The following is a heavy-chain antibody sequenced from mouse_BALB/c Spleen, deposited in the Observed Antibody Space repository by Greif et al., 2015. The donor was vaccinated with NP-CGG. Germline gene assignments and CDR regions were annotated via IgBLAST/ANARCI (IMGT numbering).Heavy chain of an antibody. Sequence: QVQLQQSGPGLVAPSQSLSITCTVSGFSLTGYGVNWVRQPPGKGLEWLGMIWGDGSTDYNSALKSRLSISKDNSKSQVFLKMNSLQTDDTARYYCARGGRKKPTARSHYAMDYWGQGTSVTVSS. CDR1: GFSLTGYG. V-gene: IGHV2-6-7*01. CDR3: ARGGRKKPTARSHYAMDY. J-gene: IGHJ4*01. CDR2: IWGDGST. D-gene: IGHD3-2*01.